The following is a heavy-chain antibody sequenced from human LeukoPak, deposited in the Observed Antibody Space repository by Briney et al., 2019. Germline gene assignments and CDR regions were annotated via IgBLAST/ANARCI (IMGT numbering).Heavy chain of an antibody. D-gene: IGHD5-24*01. CDR3: MRHEEEDGYNAKPFDF. CDR2: IFYTGRT. J-gene: IGHJ4*02. CDR1: GGSISNSNYY. V-gene: IGHV4-39*01. Sequence: SETLSLTCTVSGGSISNSNYYWGWVRQPPGKGLEWIGTIFYTGRTYYTPSLMRRVTISVDTSENQFSLRLSYVTAADTAMYFCMRHEEEDGYNAKPFDFWGQGTQVTVSS.